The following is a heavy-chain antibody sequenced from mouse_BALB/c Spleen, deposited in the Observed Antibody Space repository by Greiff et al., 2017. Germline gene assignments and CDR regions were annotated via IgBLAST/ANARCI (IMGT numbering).Heavy chain of an antibody. CDR2: IDPANGNT. D-gene: IGHD6-2*01. J-gene: IGHJ3*01. V-gene: IGHV14-3*02. CDR1: GFNIKDTY. Sequence: EVKVVESGAELVKPGASVKLSCTASGFNIKDTYMHWVKQRPEQGLEWIGRIDPANGNTKYDPKFQGKATITADTSSNTAYLQLSSLTSEDTAVYYCARGLWEGTWFAYWGQGTLVTVSA. CDR3: ARGLWEGTWFAY.